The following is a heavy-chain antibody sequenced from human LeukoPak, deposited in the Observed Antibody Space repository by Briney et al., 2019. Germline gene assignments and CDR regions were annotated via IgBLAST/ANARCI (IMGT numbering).Heavy chain of an antibody. V-gene: IGHV4-4*07. Sequence: SETLSLTCTVSGGSISNYYWSWIRQAAGKGPEWIGRIYSSGNTNYNPSLKSRVTMSIDRSKNQFSLKLSSATAADTAVYYCARESYSSSTSGLHYWGQGTLVTVSS. CDR1: GGSISNYY. CDR2: IYSSGNT. CDR3: ARESYSSSTSGLHY. D-gene: IGHD6-6*01. J-gene: IGHJ4*02.